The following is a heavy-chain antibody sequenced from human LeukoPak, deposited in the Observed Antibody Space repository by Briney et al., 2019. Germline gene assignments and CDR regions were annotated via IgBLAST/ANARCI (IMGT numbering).Heavy chain of an antibody. CDR2: LSGGAGTP. CDR1: GFTFSDYV. D-gene: IGHD6-19*01. J-gene: IGHJ4*02. Sequence: GGSLRLSCVASGFTFSDYVMSWVRQPPGKGLEWVSDLSGGAGTPFYTASVKRRFSISRDNYKHTLYLRLDGLTADDTTVYYCVLPSVSSGWPHFFDYCGEGALVTVSS. V-gene: IGHV3-23*01. CDR3: VLPSVSSGWPHFFDY.